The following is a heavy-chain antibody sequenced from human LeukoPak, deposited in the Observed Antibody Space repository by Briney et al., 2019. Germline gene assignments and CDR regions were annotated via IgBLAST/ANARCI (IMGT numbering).Heavy chain of an antibody. CDR3: ARALRSGSYREFDY. CDR1: GYTFTGYY. CDR2: INPNSGGT. J-gene: IGHJ4*02. V-gene: IGHV1-2*02. D-gene: IGHD1-26*01. Sequence: ASVKVSCKASGYTFTGYYVHWVRQAPGQGLEWMGWINPNSGGTNYAPKFQGRVTMTRDTSIYTAYMELSKLRSDDTAVYYCARALRSGSYREFDYWGQGALVTVPS.